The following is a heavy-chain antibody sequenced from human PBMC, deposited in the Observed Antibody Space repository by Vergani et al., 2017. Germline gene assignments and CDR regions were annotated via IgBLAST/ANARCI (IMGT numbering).Heavy chain of an antibody. J-gene: IGHJ3*02. D-gene: IGHD6-19*01. Sequence: EVQLLESGGDLVHPGGSLRLSCAASGFTFIMHAMSWVRQAPGKGLEWVSTLSASDRRTHYADSVKGRFTITRDISKNTLFLHMNSLRAEDTAVYYCAKVCRSEVAGTFGAFDIWGQGTMVTVSS. CDR2: LSASDRRT. CDR1: GFTFIMHA. CDR3: AKVCRSEVAGTFGAFDI. V-gene: IGHV3-23*01.